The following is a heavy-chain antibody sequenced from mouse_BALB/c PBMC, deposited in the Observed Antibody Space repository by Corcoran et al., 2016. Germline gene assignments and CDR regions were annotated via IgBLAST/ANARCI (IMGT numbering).Heavy chain of an antibody. Sequence: QVQLQQSGAELLKPGASVKISCKATGYTFSSYWIEWVKQRPGHGLEWIGEILPGSGSTNYNEKFKGKATFTADTSSNTAYMQLSSLTSEDSAVYYCARFFTGTAYWGQGTLVTVSA. V-gene: IGHV1-9*01. D-gene: IGHD4-1*01. CDR1: GYTFSSYW. J-gene: IGHJ3*01. CDR2: ILPGSGST. CDR3: ARFFTGTAY.